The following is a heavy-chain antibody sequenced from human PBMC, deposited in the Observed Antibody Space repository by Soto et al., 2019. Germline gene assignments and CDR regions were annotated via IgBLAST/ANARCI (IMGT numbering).Heavy chain of an antibody. V-gene: IGHV4-31*03. CDR1: GGSISSGGYY. D-gene: IGHD2-15*01. J-gene: IGHJ4*02. Sequence: QVQLQESGPGLVKPSQTLSLTCTVSGGSISSGGYYWSWIRQHPGKGLEWIGYIYYSGSTYYNPSLKSRVTISVDTSKNQFSLKLSSVTAADTAVYYCARGVLDIVVVVAEYYFDYWGQGTLVTVSS. CDR3: ARGVLDIVVVVAEYYFDY. CDR2: IYYSGST.